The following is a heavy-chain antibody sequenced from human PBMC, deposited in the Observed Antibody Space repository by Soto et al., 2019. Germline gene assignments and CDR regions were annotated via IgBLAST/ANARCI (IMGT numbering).Heavy chain of an antibody. CDR2: IYYSGST. CDR3: ARDREDVLRYFDPLATPAHYYYYGMDV. D-gene: IGHD3-9*01. V-gene: IGHV4-31*03. CDR1: GGSISSGGYY. J-gene: IGHJ6*02. Sequence: PSETLSLTCTVSGGSISSGGYYWSWIRQHPGKGLEWIGYIYYSGSTYYNPSLKSRVTISVDTSKNQFSLKLSSVTAADTAVYYCARDREDVLRYFDPLATPAHYYYYGMDVWGQGTTVTVSS.